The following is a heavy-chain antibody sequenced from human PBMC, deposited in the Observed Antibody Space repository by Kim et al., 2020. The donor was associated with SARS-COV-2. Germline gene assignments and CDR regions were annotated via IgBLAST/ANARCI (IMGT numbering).Heavy chain of an antibody. CDR2: IKEDGSIK. D-gene: IGHD6-6*01. CDR1: GFTFSHYW. J-gene: IGHJ4*02. CDR3: ARIGYSSSSLDY. V-gene: IGHV3-7*03. Sequence: GGSLRLSRAASGFTFSHYWMTWVRQAPGKGLEWVANIKEDGSIKYYVDSVKGRFTVSRDNAKNSVYLQMNSLRADDTAVYYCARIGYSSSSLDYWGQGTLVIVSS.